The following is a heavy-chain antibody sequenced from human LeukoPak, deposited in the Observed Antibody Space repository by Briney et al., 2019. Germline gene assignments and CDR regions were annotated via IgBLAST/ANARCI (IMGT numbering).Heavy chain of an antibody. D-gene: IGHD5-24*01. CDR1: GFTFSSYA. CDR2: ISYDGSNK. CDR3: ARGEILDY. V-gene: IGHV3-30*04. J-gene: IGHJ4*02. Sequence: GRSLGLSCAASGFTFSSYAMHWVRQAPGKGLEWVAVISYDGSNKYYADSVKGRFTISRDNSKNTLYLQMNSLRAEDTAVYYCARGEILDYWGQGTLVTVSS.